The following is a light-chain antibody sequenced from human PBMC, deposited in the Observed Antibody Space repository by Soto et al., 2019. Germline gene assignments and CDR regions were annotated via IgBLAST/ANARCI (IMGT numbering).Light chain of an antibody. CDR2: GAS. V-gene: IGKV3-15*01. J-gene: IGKJ1*01. Sequence: EIVMTQSPATLSVSPGERATLSCRASQSVSSNLAWYQQKPGQAPRLLIYGASTRATVIPAGFSGSGSGTDFTLTISSLQAEDCTTYYCQQSYRTLWTFGQRTKAHIK. CDR1: QSVSSN. CDR3: QQSYRTLWT.